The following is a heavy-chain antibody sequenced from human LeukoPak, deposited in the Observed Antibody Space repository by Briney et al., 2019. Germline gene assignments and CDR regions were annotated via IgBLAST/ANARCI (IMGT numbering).Heavy chain of an antibody. V-gene: IGHV1-46*01. D-gene: IGHD3-10*01. J-gene: IGHJ4*02. CDR3: ARSYGSGSYSKKYYFDY. CDR1: GYTFTSYY. CDR2: INPSGGST. Sequence: ASVKVSCKASGYTFTSYYMHWVRQAPGQGLEWMGIINPSGGSTSYAQKFQGRVTMTRDMSTSTVYMELSSLRSEDTAVYYCARSYGSGSYSKKYYFDYWGQGTLVTVSS.